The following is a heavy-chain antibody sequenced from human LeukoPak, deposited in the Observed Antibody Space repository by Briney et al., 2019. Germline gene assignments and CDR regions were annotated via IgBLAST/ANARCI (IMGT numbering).Heavy chain of an antibody. Sequence: SGGSLRLSCAASGFTSSSYSMNWVRQAPGKGLEWVSYISSSSSTIYYADSVKGRFTISRDNAKNSLYLQMNSLRAEDTAVYYCARGANDDFPLGIDYYGMDVWGQGTTVTVSS. D-gene: IGHD3-3*01. CDR2: ISSSSSTI. J-gene: IGHJ6*02. CDR3: ARGANDDFPLGIDYYGMDV. CDR1: GFTSSSYS. V-gene: IGHV3-48*01.